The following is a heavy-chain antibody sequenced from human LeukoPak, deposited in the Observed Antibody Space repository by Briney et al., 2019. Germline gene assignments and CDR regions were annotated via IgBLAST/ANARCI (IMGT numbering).Heavy chain of an antibody. CDR1: GGFISSDY. J-gene: IGHJ2*01. D-gene: IGHD3-10*01. CDR2: IYYNGNT. CDR3: ARGGPSSRFFDL. Sequence: SETLSLTCSVLGGFISSDYWSWIRQPLGKGLEFIGYIYYNGNTNYNPSLKSRVTISVDTSKNQFSLKLSSVTAADTAVYYCARGGPSSRFFDLWGRGTLVTVSS. V-gene: IGHV4-59*01.